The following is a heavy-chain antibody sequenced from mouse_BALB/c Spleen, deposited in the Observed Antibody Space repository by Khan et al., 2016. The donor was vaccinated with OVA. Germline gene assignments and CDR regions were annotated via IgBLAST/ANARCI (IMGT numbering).Heavy chain of an antibody. CDR1: GYTFTNYG. V-gene: IGHV9-3-1*01. Sequence: QIQLVQSGPELKKPGETVKISCKTSGYTFTNYGMNWVKQAPGKGLKWMGWINTYTGEPTYADAFKGRFAFSLNTSASSAYLQINNLRNEDTATYFCAREATDYDFGYWYVDVWGAGTTVTVSS. CDR2: INTYTGEP. J-gene: IGHJ1*01. CDR3: AREATDYDFGYWYVDV. D-gene: IGHD2-4*01.